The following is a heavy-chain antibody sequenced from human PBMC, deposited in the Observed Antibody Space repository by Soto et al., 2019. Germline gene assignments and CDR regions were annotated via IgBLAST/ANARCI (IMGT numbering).Heavy chain of an antibody. V-gene: IGHV3-48*02. Sequence: GGSLRLSCAASGFTLSTYRMNWVRQAPGRGLEWVSYTSISGSGVYYADSVRGRFTISRDNAKNSLYLQMNSLRDEDTAVYYCAREERSDWNYVVYWGQGTLVTVSS. CDR1: GFTLSTYR. CDR2: TSISGSGV. CDR3: AREERSDWNYVVY. J-gene: IGHJ4*02. D-gene: IGHD3-9*01.